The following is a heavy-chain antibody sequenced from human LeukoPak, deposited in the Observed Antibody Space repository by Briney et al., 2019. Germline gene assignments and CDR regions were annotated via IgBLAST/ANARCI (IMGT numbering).Heavy chain of an antibody. D-gene: IGHD2-15*01. CDR3: AKAPVTTCRGAFCYPFDY. V-gene: IGHV3-48*03. J-gene: IGHJ4*02. CDR1: GFTFSSYE. CDR2: ITGSGDTI. Sequence: GGSLRLSCSASGFTFSSYEMNWVRQAPGKGLEWISYITGSGDTIYYADSVKGRFTISRDNAKNTLFLQMNRLRPEDAAVYYCAKAPVTTCRGAFCYPFDYWGLGTLVTVSS.